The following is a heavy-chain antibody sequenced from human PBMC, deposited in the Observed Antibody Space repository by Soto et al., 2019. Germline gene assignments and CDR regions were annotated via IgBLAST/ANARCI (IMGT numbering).Heavy chain of an antibody. Sequence: GASLKVSCKASGYTFTDYYIHWVRQAPGQGLEWMGWINPNSGGTNYAQKFQGRVTMTRDTSISTAYMELSRLISADTAVYSCARGDVTVVASFDPWGQGALVTVSS. CDR2: INPNSGGT. CDR1: GYTFTDYY. J-gene: IGHJ5*02. CDR3: ARGDVTVVASFDP. V-gene: IGHV1-2*02. D-gene: IGHD2-15*01.